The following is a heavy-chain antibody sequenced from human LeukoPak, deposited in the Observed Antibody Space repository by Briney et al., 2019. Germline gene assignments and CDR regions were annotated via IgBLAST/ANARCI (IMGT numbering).Heavy chain of an antibody. CDR3: ARGPYSYDSSGAFDI. D-gene: IGHD3-22*01. J-gene: IGHJ3*02. Sequence: PSETLSLTCTVSGDSISSGDYYWSWIRQPAGKGLEWIGRITSSGSTNYNPSLKSRVTISVDTSKNQFSLKLGSVTAADTAVYFCARGPYSYDSSGAFDIWGQGTMVTVSS. V-gene: IGHV4-61*02. CDR1: GDSISSGDYY. CDR2: ITSSGST.